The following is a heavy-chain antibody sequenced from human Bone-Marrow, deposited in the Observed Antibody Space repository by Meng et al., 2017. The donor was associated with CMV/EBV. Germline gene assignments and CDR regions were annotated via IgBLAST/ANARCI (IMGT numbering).Heavy chain of an antibody. CDR2: MNPNSGNT. Sequence: ASVKVSCKASGYTFTSYDINWVRQATGQGLEWMGWMNPNSGNTGYAQKFQGRVTITRNTSISTAYMELSSLRSEDTAVYYCARGRGKCVSSSCRFDYWGQGHRVTVSS. CDR1: GYTFTSYD. D-gene: IGHD6-13*01. V-gene: IGHV1-8*03. CDR3: ARGRGKCVSSSCRFDY. J-gene: IGHJ4*02.